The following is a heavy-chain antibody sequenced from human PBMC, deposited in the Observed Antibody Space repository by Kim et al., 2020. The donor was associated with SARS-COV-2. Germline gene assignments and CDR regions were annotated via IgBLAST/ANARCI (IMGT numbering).Heavy chain of an antibody. CDR3: ARGNYILLRFTVTTLNYYGMDV. Sequence: SETLSLTCAVYGGSFSGYYWSWIRQPPGKGLEWIGEINHSGSTNYNPSLKSRVTISVDTSKNQFSLKLSSVTAADTAVYYCARGNYILLRFTVTTLNYYGMDVWGQGTTVTVSS. V-gene: IGHV4-34*01. CDR2: INHSGST. D-gene: IGHD4-17*01. J-gene: IGHJ6*02. CDR1: GGSFSGYY.